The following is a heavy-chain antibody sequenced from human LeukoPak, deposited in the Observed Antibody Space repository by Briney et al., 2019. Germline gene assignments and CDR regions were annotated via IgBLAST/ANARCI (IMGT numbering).Heavy chain of an antibody. CDR2: IYTSGST. Sequence: SETLSLTCTVSGGSISSYYWSWIRQPAGKGLEWIGRIYTSGSTNYNPSLKSRVTMSVDTSKNQFSLKLSSVTAADTAVYYCARGPFTLLRGPDNWFDPWGQGALVTVSS. D-gene: IGHD3-10*01. V-gene: IGHV4-4*07. CDR1: GGSISSYY. J-gene: IGHJ5*02. CDR3: ARGPFTLLRGPDNWFDP.